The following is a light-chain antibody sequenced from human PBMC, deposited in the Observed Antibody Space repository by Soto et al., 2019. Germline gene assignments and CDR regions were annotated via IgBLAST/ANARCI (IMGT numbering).Light chain of an antibody. CDR3: CSYTRTSNHYF. CDR1: SSDIGGYDY. CDR2: EVR. Sequence: QSALTQPASVSGSPGQSITISCTGTSSDIGGYDYVSWYKQRPGKAPKLMIYEVRYRPSGVSNRFSGSKSGNTASLTISGLQAEDDAVYYCCSYTRTSNHYFFGSGTKVTVL. V-gene: IGLV2-14*01. J-gene: IGLJ1*01.